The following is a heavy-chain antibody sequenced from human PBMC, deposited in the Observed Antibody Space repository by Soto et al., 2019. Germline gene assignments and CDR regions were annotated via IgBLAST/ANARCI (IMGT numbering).Heavy chain of an antibody. CDR3: ARGPKPLRYCSSTSCPINYGMDV. Sequence: VASVKVSCKASGYTFTGYYMHWVRQAPGQGLEWMGWINPNSGGTNYAQKFQGRVTMTRDTSISTAYMELSRLRSDDTAVYYCARGPKPLRYCSSTSCPINYGMDVWGQGTTVTVSS. CDR1: GYTFTGYY. CDR2: INPNSGGT. J-gene: IGHJ6*01. D-gene: IGHD2-2*01. V-gene: IGHV1-2*02.